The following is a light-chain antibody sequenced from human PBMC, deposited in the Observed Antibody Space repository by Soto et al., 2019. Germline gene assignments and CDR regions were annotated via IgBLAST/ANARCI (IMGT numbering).Light chain of an antibody. V-gene: IGKV1-39*01. CDR1: QGLSSY. CDR3: QQSHSTPYT. J-gene: IGKJ2*01. CDR2: SAS. Sequence: IPLTQSPSSLSVSIGVRVTINCRASQGLSSYLNWYRQKPGKAPELLIYSASTLQTGVPSRFSGSGSETDFTLTISSLQSEDLATYYCQQSHSTPYTFGQGTKLEL.